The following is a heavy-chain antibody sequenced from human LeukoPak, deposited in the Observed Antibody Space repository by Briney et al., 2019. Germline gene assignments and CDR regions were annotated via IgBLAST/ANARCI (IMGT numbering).Heavy chain of an antibody. CDR1: GYTFTNYY. V-gene: IGHV1-46*01. Sequence: GASVKVSCKASGYTFTNYYMHWVRQAPGQGLEWMGTINPSGGSTSYAQKFQGRVTMTRDTPTSTVYMELSSLRSEDTAVYYCARDLVLTAIYRYSMDVWGQGTTVTVSS. D-gene: IGHD2-21*02. CDR3: ARDLVLTAIYRYSMDV. CDR2: INPSGGST. J-gene: IGHJ6*02.